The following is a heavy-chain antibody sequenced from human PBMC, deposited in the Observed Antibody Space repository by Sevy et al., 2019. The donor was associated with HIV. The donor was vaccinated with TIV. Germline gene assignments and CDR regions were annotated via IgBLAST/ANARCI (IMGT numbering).Heavy chain of an antibody. CDR2: ISAYNGNT. Sequence: ASVKVSCKASCYTFTSYGISWVRQAPGQGLEWMGWISAYNGNTNYAQKLQGRVTMTTDTSTSTAYMELRSLRSDDTAVYYCARGGPYSSSSGSGDYWGQGTLVTVSS. J-gene: IGHJ4*02. CDR1: CYTFTSYG. V-gene: IGHV1-18*04. D-gene: IGHD6-6*01. CDR3: ARGGPYSSSSGSGDY.